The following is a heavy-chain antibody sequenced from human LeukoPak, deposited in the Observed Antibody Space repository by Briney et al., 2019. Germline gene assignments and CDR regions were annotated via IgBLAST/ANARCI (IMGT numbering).Heavy chain of an antibody. CDR3: ARAQWRTYSYYYMDV. J-gene: IGHJ6*03. CDR1: GFAVSFNY. CDR2: IYSGGST. V-gene: IGHV3-53*01. Sequence: GGSLRLSCAASGFAVSFNYMSWVRQAPGKGLEWISVIYSGGSTYYADSVKGRFTISRDDSKNTLYLQMNSLRAEDTAIYYCARAQWRTYSYYYMDVWGKGTTVTVSS. D-gene: IGHD6-19*01.